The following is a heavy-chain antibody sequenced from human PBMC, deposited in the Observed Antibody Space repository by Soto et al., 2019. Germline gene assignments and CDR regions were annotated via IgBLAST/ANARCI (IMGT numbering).Heavy chain of an antibody. CDR2: INHSGST. Sequence: SANLSLTCAVYGGSFSVYYWSWIRHPPEPLLDLIGEINHSGSTNYNPSLKSRVTISVXTXXXXFSLNLSSLTAADTAVYYCARGQKALGYDFSSNTRXYYYY. J-gene: IGHJ6*01. V-gene: IGHV4-34*01. CDR3: ARGQKALGYDFSSNTRXYYYY. CDR1: GGSFSVYY. D-gene: IGHD3-3*01.